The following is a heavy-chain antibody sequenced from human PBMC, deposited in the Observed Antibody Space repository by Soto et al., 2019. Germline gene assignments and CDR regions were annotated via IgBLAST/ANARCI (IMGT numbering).Heavy chain of an antibody. CDR2: SNHSGFS. J-gene: IGHJ6*02. CDR3: ARERQYYHLWSAYQNEGPHGLDV. D-gene: IGHD3-3*02. CDR1: GGSLSGHS. V-gene: IGHV4-34*01. Sequence: QVQLHQWGAGLLKPSETLSLTCAVDGGSLSGHSWTWIRQAPGKGLEWIGESNHSGFSNYISSLKGRVSISVAPSKNQFSLILHSVTAADTAVYYCARERQYYHLWSAYQNEGPHGLDVCGQGTAVTVSS.